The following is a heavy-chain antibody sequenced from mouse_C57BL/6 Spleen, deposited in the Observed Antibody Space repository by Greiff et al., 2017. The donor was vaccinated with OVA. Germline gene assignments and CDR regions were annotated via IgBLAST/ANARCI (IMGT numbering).Heavy chain of an antibody. D-gene: IGHD1-1*01. J-gene: IGHJ1*03. CDR1: GYTFTDSY. V-gene: IGHV1-19*01. CDR2: INPYNGGT. CDR3: ARVWYGSSYWYFEV. Sequence: EVQLQQSGPVLVKPGASVKMSCKASGYTFTDSYMNWVKQSHGQSLEWIGVINPYNGGTSYNQKFKGKATLTVDKSSSTAYMELNSLTSDDSAVDYCARVWYGSSYWYFEVWGTGTTVTVSS.